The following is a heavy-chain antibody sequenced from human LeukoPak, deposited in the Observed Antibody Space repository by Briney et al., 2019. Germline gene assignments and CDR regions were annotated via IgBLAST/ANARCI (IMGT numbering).Heavy chain of an antibody. V-gene: IGHV3-33*01. CDR2: IWYDGSNK. D-gene: IGHD1-26*01. J-gene: IGHJ6*02. CDR3: ARDPLGGDYYYGMDV. CDR1: GFTFSSYG. Sequence: GRSLRLSCAASGFTFSSYGMHWVRQAPGKGLEWVAVIWYDGSNKYYADSVKGRFTISRDNSKNTLYLQMNSLRAEDTAVYYCARDPLGGDYYYGMDVWGQGTTVTVSS.